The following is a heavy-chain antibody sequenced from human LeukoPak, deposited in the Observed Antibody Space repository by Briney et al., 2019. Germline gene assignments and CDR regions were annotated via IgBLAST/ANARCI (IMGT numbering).Heavy chain of an antibody. D-gene: IGHD4-17*01. J-gene: IGHJ3*02. CDR3: ARDPTTVTKGLDI. V-gene: IGHV4-59*11. CDR1: GDSFSSHY. Sequence: NPSETLSLTCTVPGDSFSSHYWSWVRQPPGRGLEWIGYVSYIGSTNYNPSLKSRVTISVDTSKNQFSLKLSSVTAADTAVYYCARDPTTVTKGLDIWGQGTMVTVSS. CDR2: VSYIGST.